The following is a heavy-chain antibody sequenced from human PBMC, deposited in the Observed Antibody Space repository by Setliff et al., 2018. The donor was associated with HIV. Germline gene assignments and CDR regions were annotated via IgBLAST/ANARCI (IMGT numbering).Heavy chain of an antibody. CDR2: IWYDGNKK. V-gene: IGHV3-33*06. D-gene: IGHD3-16*01. CDR1: GFTFSNYA. CDR3: AKAPYSLDYFDN. J-gene: IGHJ4*02. Sequence: PGGVLRLSCAASGFTFSNYAMHWVRQAPGKGLEWVAVIWYDGNKKNYVDSVKGRFTISRDNSKNTLYLQMNSLRVEDTAVYFCAKAPYSLDYFDNWGQGTLVTVSS.